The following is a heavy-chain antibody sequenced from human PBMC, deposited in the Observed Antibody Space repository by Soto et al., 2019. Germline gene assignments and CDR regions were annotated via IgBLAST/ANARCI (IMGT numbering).Heavy chain of an antibody. D-gene: IGHD3-10*01. J-gene: IGHJ6*02. CDR3: AKDIEGLLWFAGNYGMDV. CDR1: GFAFSSYA. V-gene: IGHV3-23*01. CDR2: ISSSGGST. Sequence: EVQLLESGGGLVQPGGSLRLSCAASGFAFSSYAMRWVRQAPRKRLKWVSAISSSGGSTYYADSVKGQFTISRDNSKNTLYLQMNSLRAEDTAVYDCAKDIEGLLWFAGNYGMDVWGQGTTVTVSS.